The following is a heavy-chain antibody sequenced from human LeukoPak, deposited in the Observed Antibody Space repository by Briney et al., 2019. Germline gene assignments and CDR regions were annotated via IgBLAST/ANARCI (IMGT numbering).Heavy chain of an antibody. V-gene: IGHV3-9*03. D-gene: IGHD4/OR15-4a*01. CDR1: GFTFDDYA. J-gene: IGHJ4*02. CDR2: ISWNSGSI. CDR3: AKGGPTVPTLPFDY. Sequence: GGSLRLSXAASGFTFDDYAMHWVRQAPGKGLEWVSGISWNSGSICYADSVKGRFTISRDNAKNSLYLQMNSLRAEDMALYYCAKGGPTVPTLPFDYWGQGTLVTVSS.